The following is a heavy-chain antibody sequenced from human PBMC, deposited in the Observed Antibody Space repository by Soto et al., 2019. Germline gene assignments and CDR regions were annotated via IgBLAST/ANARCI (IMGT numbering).Heavy chain of an antibody. CDR1: GFTFSSYG. V-gene: IGHV3-30*18. CDR2: ISYDGSNK. Sequence: QVQLVESGGGVVQPGRSLRLSCAASGFTFSSYGMHWVRQAPGKGLEWVAVISYDGSNKYYADSVKGRFTISRDNSKNTLYLQMNSLRAEDTAVYYCAKSYEEYYYYYYGMDVWGQGTTVTVSS. J-gene: IGHJ6*02. D-gene: IGHD5-18*01. CDR3: AKSYEEYYYYYYGMDV.